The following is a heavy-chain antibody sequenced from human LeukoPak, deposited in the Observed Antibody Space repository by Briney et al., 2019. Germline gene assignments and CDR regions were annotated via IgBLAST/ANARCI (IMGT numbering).Heavy chain of an antibody. D-gene: IGHD6-19*01. V-gene: IGHV3-7*01. CDR1: GFTFSAYW. J-gene: IGHJ4*02. Sequence: GESLRLSCAASGFTFSAYWMTWVRQAPGKGLAWVSNIIEGGDVKYYVDSVKGRFTISRDNTKNSLYLQMTSLRAEDTAVYSCARVGKNGWDFDHWGQGPLVTVSS. CDR2: IIEGGDVK. CDR3: ARVGKNGWDFDH.